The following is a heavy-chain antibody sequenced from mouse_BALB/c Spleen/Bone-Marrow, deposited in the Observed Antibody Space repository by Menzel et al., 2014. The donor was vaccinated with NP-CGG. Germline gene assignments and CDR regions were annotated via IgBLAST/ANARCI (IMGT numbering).Heavy chain of an antibody. V-gene: IGHV1-80*01. CDR2: IYPEDGDT. CDR1: GYAFSNYW. D-gene: IGHD2-3*01. J-gene: IGHJ2*01. Sequence: QVQLKHSGAELVRPGASVKISCKASGYAFSNYWMNWVKRRPGKGLEWIGQIYPEDGDTNYNEKFKGKATLTADKSSSTAYMQLSSLTSEDSAVFFCGRRRGWYFDYWGQGTTLTVSS. CDR3: GRRRGWYFDY.